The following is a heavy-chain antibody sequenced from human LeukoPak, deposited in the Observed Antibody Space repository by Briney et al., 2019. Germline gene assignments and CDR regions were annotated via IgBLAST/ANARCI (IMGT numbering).Heavy chain of an antibody. Sequence: SETLSLTCTVSGGSISSSSYYWGWIRQPPGKGLEWIGSIYYSGSTYYNPSLKSRVTISVDTSKNQFSLKLSSVTAADTAVYYCARGRYDYVWGSYLSGNDDAFDIWGQGTMVTASS. CDR3: ARGRYDYVWGSYLSGNDDAFDI. D-gene: IGHD3-16*02. CDR2: IYYSGST. V-gene: IGHV4-39*07. J-gene: IGHJ3*02. CDR1: GGSISSSSYY.